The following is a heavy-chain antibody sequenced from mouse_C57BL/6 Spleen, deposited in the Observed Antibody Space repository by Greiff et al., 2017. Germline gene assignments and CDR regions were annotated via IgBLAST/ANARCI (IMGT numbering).Heavy chain of an antibody. J-gene: IGHJ2*01. CDR2: INPNYGTT. D-gene: IGHD1-1*01. V-gene: IGHV1-39*01. CDR3: ARGEITTVVATGYFDY. CDR1: GYSFTDYN. Sequence: EVKLMESGPELVKPGASVKISCKASGYSFTDYNMNWVKQSNGKSLEWIGVINPNYGTTSYNQKFKGKATLTVDQSSSTAYMQLNSLTSEDSAVYYCARGEITTVVATGYFDYWGQGTTLTVSS.